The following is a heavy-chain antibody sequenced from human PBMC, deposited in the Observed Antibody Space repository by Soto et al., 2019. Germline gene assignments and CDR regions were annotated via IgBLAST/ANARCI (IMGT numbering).Heavy chain of an antibody. D-gene: IGHD4-17*01. V-gene: IGHV1-46*01. J-gene: IGHJ6*02. CDR2: INRSASST. CDR1: GCSFTTNY. Sequence: ASVKVSCKACGCSFTTNYMHWVRQASGLGLAWMIIINRSASSTSYAQKVQGRGSMTRDTSTSTDYMERSSLRAEDTAGYYCARDRTATVKYYYGMDVWGQGTTVTVS. CDR3: ARDRTATVKYYYGMDV.